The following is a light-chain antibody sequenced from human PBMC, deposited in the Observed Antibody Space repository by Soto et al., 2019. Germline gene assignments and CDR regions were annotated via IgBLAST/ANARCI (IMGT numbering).Light chain of an antibody. Sequence: DIVLTQSPDTLSLSPWNRATLSCRASQSLTNSYIAWYQVKPGQAPRLLIYGASTRATDIPARFSGRGSGTEFTLTISSLQSEDFAVYYCQQYGSSLITFGQGTRLEIK. CDR2: GAS. CDR3: QQYGSSLIT. CDR1: QSLTNSY. V-gene: IGKV3-20*01. J-gene: IGKJ5*01.